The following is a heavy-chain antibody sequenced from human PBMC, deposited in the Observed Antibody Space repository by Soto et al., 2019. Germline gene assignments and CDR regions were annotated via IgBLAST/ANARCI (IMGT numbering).Heavy chain of an antibody. Sequence: SVKVSCKASGGTFSSYAISWVRQAPGQGLEWMGGIIPIFGTANYAQKFQGRVTITADESASTAYMELSSLRSEDTAVYYCARGADGYNFRNWFDPWGQGTLVTVSS. V-gene: IGHV1-69*13. J-gene: IGHJ5*02. CDR2: IIPIFGTA. CDR3: ARGADGYNFRNWFDP. CDR1: GGTFSSYA. D-gene: IGHD5-12*01.